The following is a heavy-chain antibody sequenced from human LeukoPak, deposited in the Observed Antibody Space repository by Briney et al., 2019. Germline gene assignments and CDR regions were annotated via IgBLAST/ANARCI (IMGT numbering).Heavy chain of an antibody. V-gene: IGHV3-33*01. CDR1: GFPFSRYG. J-gene: IGHJ4*02. D-gene: IGHD4-17*01. Sequence: GGSLRLSCAASGFPFSRYGMHWVRQAPGKGLEWVALTWYDGSSKYYADSVKGRFTISRDNSKNTLYLQMNSLRAEDTAVYYCARYYGDSYYFDYWGQGTLVTVSS. CDR3: ARYYGDSYYFDY. CDR2: TWYDGSSK.